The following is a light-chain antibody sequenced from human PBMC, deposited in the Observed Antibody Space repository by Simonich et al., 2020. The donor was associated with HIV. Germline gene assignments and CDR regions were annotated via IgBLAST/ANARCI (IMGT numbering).Light chain of an antibody. V-gene: IGKV2-28*01. CDR1: QSLLHRDGNNY. CDR3: MQAVQRKFT. CDR2: LGS. Sequence: DIVMTQSPLSLPVTPGESASISCRSSQSLLHRDGNNYLDWYLQKPGQSPQLLIYLGSNRASGVPDRVSGSGSGTDFTLKISRVEADDVGVYYCMQAVQRKFTFGPGTKVDIK. J-gene: IGKJ3*01.